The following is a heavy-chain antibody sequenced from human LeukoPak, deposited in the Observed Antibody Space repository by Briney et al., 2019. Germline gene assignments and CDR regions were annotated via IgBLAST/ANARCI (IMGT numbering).Heavy chain of an antibody. CDR2: IWYDGSNK. V-gene: IGHV3-33*06. CDR3: AKDVVTIPFDY. J-gene: IGHJ4*02. Sequence: PGRSLRLSCAASGFTFSSYGMHWVRQAPGKGLEWVAVIWYDGSNKYYADSVKGRFTISRDNSKNTLYLQMNSLRAEDTAVYYCAKDVVTIPFDYWGREPWSPSPQ. CDR1: GFTFSSYG. D-gene: IGHD4-23*01.